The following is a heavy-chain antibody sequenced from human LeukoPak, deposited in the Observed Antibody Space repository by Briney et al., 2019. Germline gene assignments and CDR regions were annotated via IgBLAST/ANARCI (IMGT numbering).Heavy chain of an antibody. D-gene: IGHD6-19*01. CDR2: ISSSGTTL. CDR1: GFTFNSYE. CDR3: ARHRGNGWDY. J-gene: IGHJ4*02. V-gene: IGHV3-48*03. Sequence: GGSLRLSCAASGFTFNSYEMNWVRQAPGKGLEWLSYISSSGTTLYYADSVKGRFTISRDNAKNSLYLQMNSLGAEDTAIYYCARHRGNGWDYWGQGTLVTVSS.